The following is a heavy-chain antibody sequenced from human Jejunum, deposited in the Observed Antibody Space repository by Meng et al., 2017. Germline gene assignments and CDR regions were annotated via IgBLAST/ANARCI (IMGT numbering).Heavy chain of an antibody. CDR3: LRGRDY. J-gene: IGHJ4*02. CDR1: GSTVSNYG. CDR2: IWYDGSKV. D-gene: IGHD3-10*01. V-gene: IGHV3-33*01. Sequence: HLVESGGGVVQPGRALGLSCAASGSTVSNYGMHWVRQAPGKGLEWVAGIWYDGSKVFYADSVRGRFTISRDNSHNTVDLQMNSVRVDDTAVYFCLRGRDYWGQGTLVTVSS.